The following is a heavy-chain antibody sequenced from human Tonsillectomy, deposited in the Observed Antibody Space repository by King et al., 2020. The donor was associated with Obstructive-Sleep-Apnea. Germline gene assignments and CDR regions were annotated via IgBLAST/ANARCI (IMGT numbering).Heavy chain of an antibody. Sequence: QLQESGPGLVKPSQTLSLTCTVSGGSISSGGYYWSWIRQHPGKGLEWIGYIYYIGSTYYNPSLKSRVTITVDTSQNQISLKLSSVTAADTAVYYCARELDSGSYYLGSYFDYWGQGTLVTVSS. CDR1: GGSISSGGYY. V-gene: IGHV4-31*03. CDR3: ARELDSGSYYLGSYFDY. D-gene: IGHD1-26*01. J-gene: IGHJ4*02. CDR2: IYYIGST.